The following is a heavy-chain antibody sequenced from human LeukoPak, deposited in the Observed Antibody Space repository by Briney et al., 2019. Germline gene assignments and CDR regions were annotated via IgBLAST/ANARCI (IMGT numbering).Heavy chain of an antibody. J-gene: IGHJ4*02. CDR1: GGSFSGYY. CDR3: ARRYGEGYYFDY. Sequence: PSETLSLTCAVYGGSFSGYYWSWIRQPPGKGLEWTGETNHSGSTNYNPSLKSRVTISVDTSKNQFSLKLSSVTAADTAVYYCARRYGEGYYFDYWGQGTLVTVSS. D-gene: IGHD1-14*01. V-gene: IGHV4-34*01. CDR2: TNHSGST.